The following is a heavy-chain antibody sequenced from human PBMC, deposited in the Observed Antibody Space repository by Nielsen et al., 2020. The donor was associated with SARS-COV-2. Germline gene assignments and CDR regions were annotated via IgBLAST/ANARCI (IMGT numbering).Heavy chain of an antibody. J-gene: IGHJ4*02. CDR2: INHSGST. CDR3: ARGRAWGY. V-gene: IGHV4-34*01. CDR1: GGSFSGNY. D-gene: IGHD7-27*01. Sequence: SETLSLTCAVYGGSFSGNYWSWIRQPPGKGLEWIGEINHSGSTNYNPSLKSRVTISVDTSKNQFSLKLSSVTAADTAVYYCARGRAWGYWGQGTLVTVSS.